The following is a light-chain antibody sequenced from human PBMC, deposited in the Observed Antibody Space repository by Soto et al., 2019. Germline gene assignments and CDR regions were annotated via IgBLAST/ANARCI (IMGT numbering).Light chain of an antibody. J-gene: IGKJ2*01. CDR3: QKNGGSPGYT. CDR1: QSVSTGY. Sequence: EIVLTQSPGTLSLSPGERATLFCRASQSVSTGYLAWYQQKPGQAPRLLIYAASSRAAGVPDRFSGSGSGTEFTLTISRLEPEDFAVYYCQKNGGSPGYTFGQGTKLEIK. V-gene: IGKV3-20*01. CDR2: AAS.